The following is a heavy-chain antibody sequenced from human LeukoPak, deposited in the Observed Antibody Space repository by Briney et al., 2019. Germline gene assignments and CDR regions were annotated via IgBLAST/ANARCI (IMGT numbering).Heavy chain of an antibody. CDR1: GGSFSGYY. J-gene: IGHJ4*02. Sequence: SETLSLTCAVYGGSFSGYYWSWIRQPPGKGLEWIGEINHSGSTNYNPSLKSRVTISVDTSKNQFSLKLSSVTAADTAVYYCASYSSSWYYHYFDYWGQGTLVTVSS. CDR2: INHSGST. D-gene: IGHD6-13*01. V-gene: IGHV4-34*01. CDR3: ASYSSSWYYHYFDY.